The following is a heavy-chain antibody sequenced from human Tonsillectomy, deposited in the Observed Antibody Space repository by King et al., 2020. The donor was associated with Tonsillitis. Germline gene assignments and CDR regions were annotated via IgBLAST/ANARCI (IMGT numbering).Heavy chain of an antibody. V-gene: IGHV5-51*01. J-gene: IGHJ6*02. CDR1: GDSSIKYW. CDR2: IYLGDSDT. CDR3: ARHRSVSSSSLPPYYYYYHAMDV. D-gene: IGHD6-6*01. Sequence: QLVQSGAEVKKPGESLKISCKGSGDSSIKYWIGWVRQMPGKGLEWMGIIYLGDSDTRYSPSFQGQVTISADKSINTAYLQWSSLKASDTAMYYCARHRSVSSSSLPPYYYYYHAMDVWGQGTTVTVSS.